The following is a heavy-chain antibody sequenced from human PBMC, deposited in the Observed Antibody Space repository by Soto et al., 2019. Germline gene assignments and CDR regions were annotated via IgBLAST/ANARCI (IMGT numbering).Heavy chain of an antibody. Sequence: SETLSLTCTVSGVSISSSSYYWGWIRQPPGKGLEWIGSIYYSGSTYYNPSLKSRVTISVDTSKNQFSLKLSSVTAADTAVYYCARHLITIFGVVIEAQYYFDYWGQGTLVTVSS. J-gene: IGHJ4*02. CDR3: ARHLITIFGVVIEAQYYFDY. CDR2: IYYSGST. CDR1: GVSISSSSYY. D-gene: IGHD3-3*01. V-gene: IGHV4-39*01.